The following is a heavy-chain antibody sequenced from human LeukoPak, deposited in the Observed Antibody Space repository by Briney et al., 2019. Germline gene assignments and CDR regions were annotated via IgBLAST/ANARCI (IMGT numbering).Heavy chain of an antibody. CDR1: GFSFSGYW. Sequence: PGGSLRLSCAASGFSFSGYWMHWVRQAPGTGLVWVSAISGSGGSTYYADSVKGRFTISRDNSKNTLYLQMNSLRAEDTAVYYCAKSPAVDAAFDIWGQGTMVTVSS. D-gene: IGHD4-23*01. V-gene: IGHV3-23*01. J-gene: IGHJ3*02. CDR2: ISGSGGST. CDR3: AKSPAVDAAFDI.